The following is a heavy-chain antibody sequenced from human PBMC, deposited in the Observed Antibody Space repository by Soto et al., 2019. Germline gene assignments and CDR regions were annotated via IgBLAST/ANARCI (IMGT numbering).Heavy chain of an antibody. CDR3: ARFVRHQRPTLDY. CDR2: MNPSSGYT. D-gene: IGHD2-15*01. V-gene: IGHV1-8*01. J-gene: IGHJ4*02. CDR1: GYTFTDYD. Sequence: QVQLVQSGAEVKKPGASVRVSCKASGYTFTDYDINWVRQATGQGLEWMGWMNPSSGYTGYAQKFQCRVTMTWDTSISTAYMELSSLTSEDTAVYYCARFVRHQRPTLDYWGQGALVTVSS.